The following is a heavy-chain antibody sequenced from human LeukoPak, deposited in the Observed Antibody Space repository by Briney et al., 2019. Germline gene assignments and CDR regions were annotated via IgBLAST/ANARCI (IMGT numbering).Heavy chain of an antibody. V-gene: IGHV4-61*01. D-gene: IGHD1-26*01. Sequence: SETLSLTCTVSGASVSSASYWSWIRQPPGKGVEWIAHIYNGVNTNYNPSLKSQVTISVDTSKNQFSLRLNSVTAADTAVYYCARSRAFNSGAFDPWGQGSLVTVSS. CDR2: IYNGVNT. CDR1: GASVSSASY. CDR3: ARSRAFNSGAFDP. J-gene: IGHJ5*02.